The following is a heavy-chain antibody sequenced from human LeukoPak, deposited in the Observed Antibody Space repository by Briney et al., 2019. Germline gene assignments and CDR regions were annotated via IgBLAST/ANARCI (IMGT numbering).Heavy chain of an antibody. CDR1: GGSISSYY. Sequence: ASETLSLTCPVSGGSISSYYWSWIRQPPGKGLEWVGYIYYSGSTNYNPSLKSRVTISVDTSKNQFSLKLSSVTAADTAVYYCAMSYSNYPYYFDYWGQGTLVTVSS. CDR2: IYYSGST. D-gene: IGHD4-11*01. CDR3: AMSYSNYPYYFDY. V-gene: IGHV4-59*01. J-gene: IGHJ4*02.